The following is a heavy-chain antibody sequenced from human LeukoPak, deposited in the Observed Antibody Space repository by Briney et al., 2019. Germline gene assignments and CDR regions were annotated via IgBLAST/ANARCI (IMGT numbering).Heavy chain of an antibody. CDR3: ARGLLSYGAPSHFDY. Sequence: ASVKVSCKASGGTFSSYAISWVRQAPGQGLEWMGGIIPIFGTANYAQKFQGRVTITADESTSTAYMELSSLRSEDTAVYYCARGLLSYGAPSHFDYRGQGTLVTVSS. V-gene: IGHV1-69*13. CDR2: IIPIFGTA. J-gene: IGHJ4*02. D-gene: IGHD4-17*01. CDR1: GGTFSSYA.